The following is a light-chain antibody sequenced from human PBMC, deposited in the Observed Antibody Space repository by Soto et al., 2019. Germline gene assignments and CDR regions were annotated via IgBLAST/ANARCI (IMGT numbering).Light chain of an antibody. CDR3: SSYTSSSPYV. CDR2: DVS. CDR1: GSDVGGYNY. Sequence: SALTQPASVSGSPGQSITISCTGTGSDVGGYNYVSWYQQHPGKAPKLMIYDVSNRPSGVSNRFSGSKSGNTASLTISGLQAEDEADYYCSSYTSSSPYVFGTGTKVTVL. J-gene: IGLJ1*01. V-gene: IGLV2-14*01.